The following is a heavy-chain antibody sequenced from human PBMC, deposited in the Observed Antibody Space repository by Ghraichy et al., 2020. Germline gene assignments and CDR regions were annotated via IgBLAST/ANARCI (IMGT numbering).Heavy chain of an antibody. Sequence: GGSLRLSCAASGFTFSSYDMSWVRQAPGKGLEWVSVINASGGRTKYADSVKGRFTISRDNSKNTLYMQMNSLRAEDTAVYYCAPDCVGGCSFSYYFEYWGQGTLVTVSS. CDR2: INASGGRT. V-gene: IGHV3-23*01. J-gene: IGHJ4*02. D-gene: IGHD2-8*01. CDR3: APDCVGGCSFSYYFEY. CDR1: GFTFSSYD.